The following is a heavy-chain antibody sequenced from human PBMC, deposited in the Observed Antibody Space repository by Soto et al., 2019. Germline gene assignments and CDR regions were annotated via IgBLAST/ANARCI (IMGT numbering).Heavy chain of an antibody. J-gene: IGHJ4*02. V-gene: IGHV1-2*02. CDR1: GYTFTGYY. Sequence: QVQLVQSGAEVKKPGASVKVSCKASGYTFTGYYMHCVRQAPGQGLEWMGWINPNSGGTNYVQKFQGRVTMTRDTSISTAYMELSRLRSDDTAVYYCARLTVPLDIVVLPAASYDYWGQGTLVTVSS. CDR2: INPNSGGT. D-gene: IGHD2-2*01. CDR3: ARLTVPLDIVVLPAASYDY.